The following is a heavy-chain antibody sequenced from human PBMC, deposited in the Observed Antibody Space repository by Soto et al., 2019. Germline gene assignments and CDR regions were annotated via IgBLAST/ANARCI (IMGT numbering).Heavy chain of an antibody. J-gene: IGHJ4*02. Sequence: ASVKVSCKASGYTFTGYYMHWVRQAPGQGLEWMGWINPNSGGTNYAQKFQGWVTMTRDTSISTAYMELSRLRSDDTAVYYCARVYGDSDGGYFDYWGQGTLVTVSS. CDR3: ARVYGDSDGGYFDY. V-gene: IGHV1-2*04. D-gene: IGHD4-17*01. CDR1: GYTFTGYY. CDR2: INPNSGGT.